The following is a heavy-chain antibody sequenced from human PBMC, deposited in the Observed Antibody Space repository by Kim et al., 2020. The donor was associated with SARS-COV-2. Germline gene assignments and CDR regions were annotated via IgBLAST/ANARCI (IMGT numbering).Heavy chain of an antibody. Sequence: GGSLRLSCAASGFTFSTYAMHWVRQAPGKGLEWVALISYDGSNKYYADSVKGRFTISRDNSKNTVYLQMNSLRAEDTAVYYCARGKGIAAGGDFWGQGTLVTVHS. J-gene: IGHJ4*02. CDR2: ISYDGSNK. CDR3: ARGKGIAAGGDF. D-gene: IGHD6-13*01. CDR1: GFTFSTYA. V-gene: IGHV3-30-3*01.